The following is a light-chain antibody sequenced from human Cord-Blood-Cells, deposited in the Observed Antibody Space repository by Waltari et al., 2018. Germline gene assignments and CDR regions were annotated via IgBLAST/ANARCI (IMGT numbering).Light chain of an antibody. CDR2: EVS. J-gene: IGLJ2*01. CDR3: SSYTSSSTLV. Sequence: QSALTPPASVSGSPGPSITISCTGTTSDVGGYNSVSWYQQHPGKAPKLMIYEVSNRPSGVSNRFSGSKSGNTASLTISGLQAEDEADYYCSSYTSSSTLVFGGGTKLTVL. CDR1: TSDVGGYNS. V-gene: IGLV2-14*01.